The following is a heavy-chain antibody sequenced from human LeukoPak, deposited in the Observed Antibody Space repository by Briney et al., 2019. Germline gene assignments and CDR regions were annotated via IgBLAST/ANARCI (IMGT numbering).Heavy chain of an antibody. CDR1: GGSISSYY. CDR3: ARDGGGSYGGYAFDI. CDR2: IYYSGST. V-gene: IGHV4-59*12. Sequence: SETLSLTCTVSGGSISSYYWSWIRQPPGKGLEWIGYIYYSGSTNYNPSLKSRVTISVDTSKNQFSLQLNSVTPEDTAVYYCARDGGGSYGGYAFDIWGQGTMVTVSS. J-gene: IGHJ3*02. D-gene: IGHD1-26*01.